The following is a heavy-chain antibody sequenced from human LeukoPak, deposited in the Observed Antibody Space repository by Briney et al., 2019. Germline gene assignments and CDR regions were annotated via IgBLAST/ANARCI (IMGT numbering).Heavy chain of an antibody. D-gene: IGHD2-15*01. Sequence: SETLSLTCAVYGGSFSSYYWSWIRQPPGKGLEWIGEINHSEGTNYNPSLKSRVTMSLDTSKNQFSLKLSSVTAADTAAYYCAKKKMDIVVVVARPGPIDYWGQGTLVTVSS. CDR3: AKKKMDIVVVVARPGPIDY. J-gene: IGHJ4*02. CDR2: INHSEGT. V-gene: IGHV4-34*01. CDR1: GGSFSSYY.